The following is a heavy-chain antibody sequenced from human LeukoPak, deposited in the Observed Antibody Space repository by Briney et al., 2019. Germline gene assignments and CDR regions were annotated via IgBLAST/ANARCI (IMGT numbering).Heavy chain of an antibody. D-gene: IGHD1-26*01. CDR3: ARKGRSTLDY. J-gene: IGHJ4*02. V-gene: IGHV1-2*02. CDR1: GYIFTGYY. CDR2: IDPSSGGR. Sequence: ASVKVSCKTSGYIFTGYYIYWVRQAPGQGFEWIGWIDPSSGGRNYSQNFQGRVSMARDTSVSTAFMELRGLRSDDTAIYFCARKGRSTLDYWGQGTLVTLSS.